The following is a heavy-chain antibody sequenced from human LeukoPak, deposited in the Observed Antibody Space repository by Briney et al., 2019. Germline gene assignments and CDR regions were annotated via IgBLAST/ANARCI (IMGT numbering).Heavy chain of an antibody. CDR3: ARVGGGYDGYFDY. V-gene: IGHV4-59*01. D-gene: IGHD5-12*01. J-gene: IGHJ4*02. Sequence: SETLSLTCVVSGGSISTNHWSWIRQPPGKGLEWIGYVFYSGNTNYNPSLKSRVNISVDTSKNHFYLKLSSVTAADTAMYYCARVGGGYDGYFDYWGQGTLVTVSS. CDR2: VFYSGNT. CDR1: GGSISTNH.